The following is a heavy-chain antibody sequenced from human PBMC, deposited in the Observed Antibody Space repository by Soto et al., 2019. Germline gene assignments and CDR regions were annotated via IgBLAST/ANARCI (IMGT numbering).Heavy chain of an antibody. Sequence: TGGSRRRSCAASEFTFRSYLMHWVRESPGKGLVWVSRISGDGSSTNYADSVKGRFTISRDNAKNTVYLQIDSLRAEDTAVYYCARSLPGTYGAFDLWGQGTMVTVSS. V-gene: IGHV3-74*01. CDR1: EFTFRSYL. CDR3: ARSLPGTYGAFDL. J-gene: IGHJ3*01. CDR2: ISGDGSST. D-gene: IGHD1-7*01.